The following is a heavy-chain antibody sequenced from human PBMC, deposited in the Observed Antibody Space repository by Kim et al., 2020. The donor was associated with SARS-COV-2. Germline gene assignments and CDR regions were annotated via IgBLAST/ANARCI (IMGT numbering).Heavy chain of an antibody. CDR3: ARSTGYGDYVEYFDY. CDR2: INPNSGGT. J-gene: IGHJ4*02. CDR1: GYTFTGYY. Sequence: ASVKVTCKASGYTFTGYYMHWVRQAPGQGLEWMGWINPNSGGTNYAQKFQGRVTMTRDTSISTAYMELSRLRSDDTAVYYCARSTGYGDYVEYFDYWGQGTLVTVSS. V-gene: IGHV1-2*02. D-gene: IGHD4-17*01.